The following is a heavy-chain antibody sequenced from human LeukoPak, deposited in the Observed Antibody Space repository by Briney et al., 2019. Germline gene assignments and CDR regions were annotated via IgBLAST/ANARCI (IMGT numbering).Heavy chain of an antibody. D-gene: IGHD2-8*01. V-gene: IGHV1-2*06. CDR1: GYTFTGYY. CDR2: INPNSGGT. CDR3: ARVHCTNGVCYLFDY. J-gene: IGHJ4*02. Sequence: PGASVKVSCKASGYTFTGYYMHWVRQAPGQGLEWMGRINPNSGGTNYAQKFQGRVTMTWDTSISTAYMEPSRLRSDDTAVYYCARVHCTNGVCYLFDYWGQGTLVTVSS.